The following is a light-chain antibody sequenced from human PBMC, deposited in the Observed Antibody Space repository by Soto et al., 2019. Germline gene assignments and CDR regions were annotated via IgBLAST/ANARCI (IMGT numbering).Light chain of an antibody. CDR2: KAS. V-gene: IGKV1-5*03. CDR1: QGISGW. CDR3: QHYNSYSEA. Sequence: DIRMSQSPSTLSASVGDRVTITCRASQGISGWLAWYQRKPGKAPKLLIYKASTLKSGVPSRFSGSGSGTEFTLTISSLQPDDFATYYCQHYNSYSEAFGQGTKVDIK. J-gene: IGKJ1*01.